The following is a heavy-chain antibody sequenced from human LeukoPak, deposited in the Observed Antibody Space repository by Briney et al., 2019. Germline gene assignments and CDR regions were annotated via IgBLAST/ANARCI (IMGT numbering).Heavy chain of an antibody. CDR1: GYTFSSYD. Sequence: ASVKVSCKASGYTFSSYDINCVRQAPGQGLGWMGWMNPNSGNTGYAQKFQGRVTMTRNTSISTAYMKLSSLRSEDTSVYYCARGGYARDYFDYWGQGTLVTVSS. CDR3: ARGGYARDYFDY. D-gene: IGHD5-12*01. J-gene: IGHJ4*02. V-gene: IGHV1-8*01. CDR2: MNPNSGNT.